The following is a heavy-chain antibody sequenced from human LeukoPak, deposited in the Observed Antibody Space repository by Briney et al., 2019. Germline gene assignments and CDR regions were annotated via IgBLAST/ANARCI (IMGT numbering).Heavy chain of an antibody. V-gene: IGHV1-3*03. CDR3: ARGAVGATRNWFDP. D-gene: IGHD1-26*01. Sequence: ASVKVSCKASGYTFTSYAMHWVRQAPGQRLEWMGWINAGNGNTKYSQEFQGRVTITRDTSASTAYMELSSLRSEDMAVYYCARGAVGATRNWFDPWGQGTLVTVSS. CDR1: GYTFTSYA. J-gene: IGHJ5*02. CDR2: INAGNGNT.